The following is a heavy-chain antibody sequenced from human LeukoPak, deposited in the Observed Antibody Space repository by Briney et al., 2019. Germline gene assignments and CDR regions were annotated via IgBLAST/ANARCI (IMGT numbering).Heavy chain of an antibody. CDR1: GGSISSYY. V-gene: IGHV4-59*08. J-gene: IGHJ1*01. Sequence: PSETLSLTCTVSGGSISSYYWSWIRQPPGKGLEWIGYIYYSGSTNYNPSLKSRVTISVDTSKNQFSLKLSSVTAADTAVYYCARHGSSGWYGGFQHWGQGTLVTVSS. D-gene: IGHD6-19*01. CDR3: ARHGSSGWYGGFQH. CDR2: IYYSGST.